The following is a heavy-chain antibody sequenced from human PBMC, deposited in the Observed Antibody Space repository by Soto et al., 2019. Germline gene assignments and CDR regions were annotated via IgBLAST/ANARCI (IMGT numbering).Heavy chain of an antibody. CDR2: IIPIFGTA. CDR3: ARDCIAVAGTTYYYYGMDV. Sequence: ASVKVSCKASGGTFSSYAISWVRQAPGQGLEWMGGIIPIFGTANYAQKFQGRVTITADESTSTAYMELSSLRSEDTAVYYCARDCIAVAGTTYYYYGMDVWGQGTTVTVSS. V-gene: IGHV1-69*13. CDR1: GGTFSSYA. D-gene: IGHD6-19*01. J-gene: IGHJ6*02.